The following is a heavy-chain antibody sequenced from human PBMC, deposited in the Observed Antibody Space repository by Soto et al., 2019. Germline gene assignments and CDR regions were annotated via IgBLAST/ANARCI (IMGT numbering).Heavy chain of an antibody. D-gene: IGHD6-13*01. CDR1: GFTFGNFG. V-gene: IGHV3-30*03. CDR2: ISNDGSRK. Sequence: QVQLVESGGGVVQPGRSLRLSCAASGFTFGNFGIHWVRQAPGKGLEWVADISNDGSRKYYAGSVQGRFTISRDNSRNTVYLQMDSLRAEDTVAYFCARGCSGGTNCFYFDFWGQGILVTVSS. CDR3: ARGCSGGTNCFYFDF. J-gene: IGHJ4*02.